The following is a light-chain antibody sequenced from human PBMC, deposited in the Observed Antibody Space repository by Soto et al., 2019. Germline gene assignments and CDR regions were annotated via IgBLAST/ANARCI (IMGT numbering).Light chain of an antibody. Sequence: DIVMHQSPLSLPVTPGEPASISCRSSQSLLPGNGYNYLDWYLQKPGQSPQLLIYLGSNRASGVPDRFSGSGSGTDFTLKISRVEAEDVGVYYCMQALQTPVTCGQGTKLEIK. CDR2: LGS. CDR1: QSLLPGNGYNY. CDR3: MQALQTPVT. J-gene: IGKJ2*01. V-gene: IGKV2-28*01.